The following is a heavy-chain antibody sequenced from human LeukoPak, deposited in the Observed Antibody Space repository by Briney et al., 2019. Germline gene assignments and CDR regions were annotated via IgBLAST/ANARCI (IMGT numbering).Heavy chain of an antibody. CDR1: GFTVSSNY. V-gene: IGHV3-53*01. Sequence: GGSLRLSCAASGFTVSSNYMSWVRQAPGKGLEWVSIIHSGGSAYYADSVKGRFTISRDNSKNTLYLQMNSLRAEDTAVYYCAKVDSDYVWGTYRPFDYWGQGTLVTVSS. D-gene: IGHD3-16*02. CDR2: IHSGGSA. J-gene: IGHJ4*02. CDR3: AKVDSDYVWGTYRPFDY.